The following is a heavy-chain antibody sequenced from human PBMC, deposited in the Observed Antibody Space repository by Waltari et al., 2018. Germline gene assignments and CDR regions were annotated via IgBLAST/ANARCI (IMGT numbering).Heavy chain of an antibody. CDR3: AKDLKGAWTIDY. Sequence: QVHLVESGGGVVQPGGSLRLSCAASGFSFSACAMYWVRQAPGKGLEGVAHIQPDGGDKFYGDSVKGRFSISRDDSRNTLFLQMNSLRDEDTAVYYCAKDLKGAWTIDYWGQGTLVTVSS. V-gene: IGHV3-30*02. CDR1: GFSFSACA. D-gene: IGHD1-26*01. J-gene: IGHJ4*02. CDR2: IQPDGGDK.